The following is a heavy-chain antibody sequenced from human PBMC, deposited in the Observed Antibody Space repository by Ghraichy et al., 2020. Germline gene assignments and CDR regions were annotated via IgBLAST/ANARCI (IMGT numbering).Heavy chain of an antibody. Sequence: GGSLRLSCAASGFTFSSYAMHWVRQAPGKGLEWVAVISYDGSNKYYADSVKGRFTISRDNSKNMLYLQMNSLRAEDTAVYYCARDLEDIVVVPAAIGYYYYGMDVWGQGTTVTVSS. J-gene: IGHJ6*02. D-gene: IGHD2-2*01. CDR3: ARDLEDIVVVPAAIGYYYYGMDV. V-gene: IGHV3-30*04. CDR1: GFTFSSYA. CDR2: ISYDGSNK.